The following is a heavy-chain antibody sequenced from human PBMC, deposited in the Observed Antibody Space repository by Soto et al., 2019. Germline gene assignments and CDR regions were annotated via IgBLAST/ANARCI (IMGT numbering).Heavy chain of an antibody. V-gene: IGHV3-23*01. J-gene: IGHJ6*02. CDR3: TKASPDRHHMDV. CDR1: GFTFSKFV. CDR2: ITETGGDT. Sequence: WWSLRLSCAASGFTFSKFVMRWVRQTPGKGLEWVSTITETGGDTYHTDSVKGRFTISRDNSKNTLYLQMTSLRAEDTALYYCTKASPDRHHMDVWGQGTTVTVSS.